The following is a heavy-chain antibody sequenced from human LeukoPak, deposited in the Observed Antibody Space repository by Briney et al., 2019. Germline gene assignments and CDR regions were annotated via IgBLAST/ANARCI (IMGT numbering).Heavy chain of an antibody. CDR1: GFTFRDYW. Sequence: PGGSLRPSCAASGFTFRDYWMHWVRQVPGKGLLWVSHINSDGSITDYADSVKGRFTISRDNARNTLSLQMDSLRVEDTAVYYCARNPSGDYDYWGQGALVTVSS. CDR2: INSDGSIT. V-gene: IGHV3-74*01. J-gene: IGHJ4*02. D-gene: IGHD2-15*01. CDR3: ARNPSGDYDY.